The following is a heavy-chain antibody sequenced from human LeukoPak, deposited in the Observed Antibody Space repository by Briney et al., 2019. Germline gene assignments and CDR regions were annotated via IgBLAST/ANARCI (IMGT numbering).Heavy chain of an antibody. J-gene: IGHJ4*02. Sequence: SVKVSCKASGGTFSSYAISWVRQAPGQGLEWMGRIIPILGIANYAQKFQGRVTITADKSTSTAYMELSSLRSEDTAVYYCAILGMTTVTNGGYWGQGTLVTVSS. D-gene: IGHD4-17*01. V-gene: IGHV1-69*04. CDR1: GGTFSSYA. CDR3: AILGMTTVTNGGY. CDR2: IIPILGIA.